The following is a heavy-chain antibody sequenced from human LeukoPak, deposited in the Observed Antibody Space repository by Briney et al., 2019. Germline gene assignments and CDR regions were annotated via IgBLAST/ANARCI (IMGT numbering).Heavy chain of an antibody. D-gene: IGHD5-18*01. CDR1: GFTVSSYY. J-gene: IGHJ4*02. CDR2: IYSGGST. CDR3: ARSIQLWSPVDY. V-gene: IGHV3-53*01. Sequence: GGSLRLSCAASGFTVSSYYMSWVRQAPGKGLEWVSVIYSGGSTYYADSVKGRFTISRDNSKNTLYLQMNSLRAEDTAVYYCARSIQLWSPVDYWGQGTLVTVSS.